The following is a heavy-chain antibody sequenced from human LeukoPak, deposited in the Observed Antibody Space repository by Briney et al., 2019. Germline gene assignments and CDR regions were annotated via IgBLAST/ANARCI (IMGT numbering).Heavy chain of an antibody. V-gene: IGHV4-34*01. CDR3: ATRSIAVAGRTRGIYFDY. D-gene: IGHD6-19*01. CDR1: GGSFSGYY. J-gene: IGHJ4*02. Sequence: SETLSLTCAVSGGSFSGYYWSWIRQPPGKGLEWIGEINHSGSTNYNPSLKSRVTISVDTSKNQFSLKLSSVTAADTAVYYCATRSIAVAGRTRGIYFDYWGQGTLVTVSS. CDR2: INHSGST.